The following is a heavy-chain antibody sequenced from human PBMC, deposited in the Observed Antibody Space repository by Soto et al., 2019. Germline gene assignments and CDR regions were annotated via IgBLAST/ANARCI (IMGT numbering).Heavy chain of an antibody. CDR1: GFSFSSYV. J-gene: IGHJ3*02. D-gene: IGHD3-9*01. Sequence: EVQLLESGGGLVQPGGSLRLSCAASGFSFSSYVMSWVRQAPGKGLEWVSSLSNSGGSIYYVDSVKGRFTISRDVSRKTLYLHMNSLRAVDTAVYYCAKDYYDISAFDIWGQGTMVTVSS. CDR3: AKDYYDISAFDI. V-gene: IGHV3-23*01. CDR2: LSNSGGSI.